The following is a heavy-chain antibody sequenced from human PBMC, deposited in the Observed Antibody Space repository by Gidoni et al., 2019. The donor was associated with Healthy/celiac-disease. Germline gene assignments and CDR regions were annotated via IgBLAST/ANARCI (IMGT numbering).Heavy chain of an antibody. D-gene: IGHD3-22*01. V-gene: IGHV3-15*01. CDR3: TTDRFHYYDSSGYDDFYSDDAFDI. Sequence: EVQLVASVRGLVTPGGSLRLSCPASVFTLSNALLRWARQAPGKGLEWVGRIKSKTDGVTTEDAASVKGRFTIARDDAKNTLYLQMNRLKTEDTAVYYCTTDRFHYYDSSGYDDFYSDDAFDIWGKGKMV. CDR2: IKSKTDGVTT. J-gene: IGHJ3*02. CDR1: VFTLSNAL.